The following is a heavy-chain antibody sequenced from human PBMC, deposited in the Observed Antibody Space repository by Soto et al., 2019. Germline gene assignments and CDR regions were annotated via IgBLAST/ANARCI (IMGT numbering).Heavy chain of an antibody. J-gene: IGHJ6*04. CDR1: GGSFSGYC. D-gene: IGHD3-3*02. CDR3: APDGQYYHFWSGYQHEGPYGMDV. V-gene: IGHV4-34*01. CDR2: INQSGGT. Sequence: SETLSRTCAVYGGSFSGYCWTCIRQAAWEELEWVGEINQSGGTSYNSSLKSRVTISVATSKNPFSLILYSVTAADTAVYYCAPDGQYYHFWSGYQHEGPYGMDVWGKGTKVTVSS.